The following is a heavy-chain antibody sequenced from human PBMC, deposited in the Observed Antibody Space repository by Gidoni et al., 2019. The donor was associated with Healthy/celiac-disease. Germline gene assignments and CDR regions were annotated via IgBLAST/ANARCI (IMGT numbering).Heavy chain of an antibody. Sequence: QVQLVESGGGVVQPGRALRLSCAASGFTFSSYGMHWVRQAPGKGLEWVAVIWYDGSNKYYADSVKGRFTISRDNSKNTLYLQMNSLRAEDTAVYYCAREEQWLPFDYWGQGTLVTVSS. CDR2: IWYDGSNK. D-gene: IGHD6-19*01. CDR3: AREEQWLPFDY. CDR1: GFTFSSYG. J-gene: IGHJ4*02. V-gene: IGHV3-33*01.